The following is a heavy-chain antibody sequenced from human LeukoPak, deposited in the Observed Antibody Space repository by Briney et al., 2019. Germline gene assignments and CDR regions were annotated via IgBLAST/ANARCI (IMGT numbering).Heavy chain of an antibody. V-gene: IGHV3-30-3*01. CDR3: ARQASAGKTLYFDY. D-gene: IGHD6-13*01. J-gene: IGHJ4*02. Sequence: GGSLRLSCAASGFTFSSYAMHWVRQAPGKGLEWEGVISYDGSNKYYADSVKGRFTISRDNSKNTLYLQMNSLRAEDTAVYYCARQASAGKTLYFDYWGQGTLVTVSS. CDR1: GFTFSSYA. CDR2: ISYDGSNK.